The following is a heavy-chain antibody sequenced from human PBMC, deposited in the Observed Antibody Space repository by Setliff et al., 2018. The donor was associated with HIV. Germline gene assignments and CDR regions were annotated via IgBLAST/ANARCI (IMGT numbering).Heavy chain of an antibody. J-gene: IGHJ5*02. CDR1: GGSISRRSYY. Sequence: SETLSLTCTVSGGSISRRSYYWGWIRQPPGKGLEWIGSMYYRGSTYYNPSLKSRVSISADTSKNQFSLKLSSVTAADTAVYYCARKSYCGGDCRGSWFDPWGQGTLVT. V-gene: IGHV4-39*01. D-gene: IGHD2-21*02. CDR2: MYYRGST. CDR3: ARKSYCGGDCRGSWFDP.